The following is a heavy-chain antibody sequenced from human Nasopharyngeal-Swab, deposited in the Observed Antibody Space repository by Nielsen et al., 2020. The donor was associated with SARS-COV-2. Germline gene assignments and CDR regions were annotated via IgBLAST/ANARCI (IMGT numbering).Heavy chain of an antibody. J-gene: IGHJ4*02. CDR3: AKGGEAGQRFLEWLYYFDY. Sequence: ESLKISCTASGFTFSSYAMSWVRQAPGKGLEWVSVIYSGGSSTYYAVSVKGRFTISRDNSKNTLYLQMTSLRAEDTAVYYCAKGGEAGQRFLEWLYYFDYWGQGTLVTVSS. D-gene: IGHD3-3*01. V-gene: IGHV3-23*03. CDR1: GFTFSSYA. CDR2: IYSGGSST.